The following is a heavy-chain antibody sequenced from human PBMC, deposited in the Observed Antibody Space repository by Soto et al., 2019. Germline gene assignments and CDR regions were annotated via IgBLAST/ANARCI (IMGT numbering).Heavy chain of an antibody. V-gene: IGHV1-69*01. CDR2: VIPVFNTS. Sequence: QVQLEQSGPEVKRPGTSVKVSCKASGGAFGRYSVSWVRQAPGQGLEWIGGVIPVFNTSNYSLKFQGRVAIFADLSTNTVFMELCSLRSEDTALYYCARGDEMTAVTIFEYWGQGTLVTVSS. J-gene: IGHJ4*02. CDR1: GGAFGRYS. CDR3: ARGDEMTAVTIFEY. D-gene: IGHD4-17*01.